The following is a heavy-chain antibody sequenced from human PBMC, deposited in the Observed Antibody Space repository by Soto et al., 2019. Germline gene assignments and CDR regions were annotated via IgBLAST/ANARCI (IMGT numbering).Heavy chain of an antibody. D-gene: IGHD3-16*02. J-gene: IGHJ4*02. CDR1: GYTFTGYY. CDR2: INPNSGGT. CDR3: ARGRREYDYVWGSYRSFFDY. Sequence: ASVKVSCKASGYTFTGYYMHWVRQAPGQGLEWMGWINPNSGGTNYAQKFQGWVAMTRDTSTSTAYMELSRLRSDDTAVYYCARGRREYDYVWGSYRSFFDYWGQGTLVTVSS. V-gene: IGHV1-2*04.